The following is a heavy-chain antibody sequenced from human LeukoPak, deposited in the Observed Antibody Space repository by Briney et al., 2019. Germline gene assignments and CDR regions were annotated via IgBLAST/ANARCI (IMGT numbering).Heavy chain of an antibody. CDR1: GFIVNSYA. J-gene: IGHJ5*02. Sequence: GGSLRLSCAASGFIVNSYAMSWVRQAPGKGLAWVSLIYTSGVTHYADSVKGRFTISRDNAKNTVYLQMNSLRDEDTAVYFCARDRAEVKTWVEFDTWGQGTLVTVSS. CDR2: IYTSGVT. D-gene: IGHD4-23*01. V-gene: IGHV3-66*03. CDR3: ARDRAEVKTWVEFDT.